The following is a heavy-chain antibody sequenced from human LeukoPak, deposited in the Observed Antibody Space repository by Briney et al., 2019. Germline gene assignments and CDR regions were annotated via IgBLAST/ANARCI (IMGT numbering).Heavy chain of an antibody. J-gene: IGHJ3*02. CDR1: GFTFSSYA. Sequence: GGSLRLSCAASGFTFSSYAMSWVRQAPGKGLEWVSAISGSGGSTYYADSVKGRFTISRDNSKNTLYLQMNSLRAEDTAVYYCAKDRVHRRSGGIFFDAFDIWGQGTMVTVSS. V-gene: IGHV3-23*01. D-gene: IGHD2-15*01. CDR3: AKDRVHRRSGGIFFDAFDI. CDR2: ISGSGGST.